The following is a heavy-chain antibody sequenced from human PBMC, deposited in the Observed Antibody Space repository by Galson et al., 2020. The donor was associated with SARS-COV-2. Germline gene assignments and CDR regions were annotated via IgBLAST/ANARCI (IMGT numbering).Heavy chain of an antibody. J-gene: IGHJ6*02. CDR1: GFTVSDNY. Sequence: TGGSLRLSCAASGFTVSDNYMCWVRQAPGKGLEWVSGIYSGGSTYYADSVKGRFTISRDNTKNTLLLQMNSLGAGATAVYYCAIDGRAYWNYYPGMHDCAHGTPVTLSS. CDR2: IYSGGST. D-gene: IGHD1-1*01. CDR3: AIDGRAYWNYYPGMHD. V-gene: IGHV3-66*01.